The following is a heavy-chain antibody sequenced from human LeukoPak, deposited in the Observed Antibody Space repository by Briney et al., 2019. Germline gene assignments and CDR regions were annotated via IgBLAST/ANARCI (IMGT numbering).Heavy chain of an antibody. CDR1: GFTFSSYA. D-gene: IGHD5-12*01. V-gene: IGHV4-30-4*08. J-gene: IGHJ4*02. CDR3: ARGGVGGYDYFDS. CDR2: ITYSGST. Sequence: LRLSCSASGFTFSSYAMSWVRQPPGKGLEWIGHITYSGSTDYSPSLRSRVTMSVDTSKNQFSLKLNSVTAAETAMYFCARGGVGGYDYFDSWGQGTLVAVSS.